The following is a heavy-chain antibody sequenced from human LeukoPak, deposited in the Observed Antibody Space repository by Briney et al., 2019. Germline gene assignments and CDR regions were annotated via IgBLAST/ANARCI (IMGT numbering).Heavy chain of an antibody. Sequence: PGGSLRLSCAASGFTFSSYGMSWVRQAPGKGLEWVSDISGSGGRTYYVDSVKGRFTISRDNGKNMLYLQMNSLRAEDTAVYYCARDVMTTVTYSAFDIWGQGTMVTVSS. CDR3: ARDVMTTVTYSAFDI. V-gene: IGHV3-23*01. CDR1: GFTFSSYG. CDR2: ISGSGGRT. J-gene: IGHJ3*02. D-gene: IGHD4-17*01.